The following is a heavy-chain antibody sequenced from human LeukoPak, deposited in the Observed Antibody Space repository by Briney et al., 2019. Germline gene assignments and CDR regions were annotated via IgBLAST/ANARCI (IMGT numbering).Heavy chain of an antibody. V-gene: IGHV1-2*02. CDR3: ARGSRPGVVNHDAFDI. J-gene: IGHJ3*02. CDR2: INPNSGGT. CDR1: GYTFTGYY. Sequence: ASVKVSCKVSGYTFTGYYIHWVRQAPGQGLEWMGWINPNSGGTNYAQKFQGRVTTTRDTSISTAYMELSSLRSDDTAVYYCARGSRPGVVNHDAFDIWGQGTMVTVSS. D-gene: IGHD3-3*01.